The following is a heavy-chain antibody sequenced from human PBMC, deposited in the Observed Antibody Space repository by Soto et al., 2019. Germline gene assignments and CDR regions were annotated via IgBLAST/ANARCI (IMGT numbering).Heavy chain of an antibody. CDR1: GGSISSYY. V-gene: IGHV4-59*08. CDR3: ARQFTFGGVIAPILGGFDP. D-gene: IGHD3-16*02. CDR2: IYYSGST. J-gene: IGHJ5*02. Sequence: SETLSLTCAVSGGSISSYYWSWIRQPPGKGLEWIGYIYYSGSTNYNPSLKSRVTISVDTSKNQFSLKLSSVTAADTAVYYCARQFTFGGVIAPILGGFDPWGQGTLVTVSS.